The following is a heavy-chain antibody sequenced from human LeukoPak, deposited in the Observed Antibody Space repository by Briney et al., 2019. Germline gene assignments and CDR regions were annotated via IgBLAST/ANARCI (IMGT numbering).Heavy chain of an antibody. CDR2: IWYDESKK. V-gene: IGHV3-33*01. CDR1: GFTFNG. J-gene: IGHJ4*02. D-gene: IGHD2-2*01. CDR3: ARDDCSTTICLAC. Sequence: GTSLRLSCETSGFTFNGMHWVRQAPGKGLDWVAVIWYDESKKYYADSVKGRFTISRDISKNTLYLQMNSLRAEDTAVYYCARDDCSTTICLACWGQGTLVSVSS.